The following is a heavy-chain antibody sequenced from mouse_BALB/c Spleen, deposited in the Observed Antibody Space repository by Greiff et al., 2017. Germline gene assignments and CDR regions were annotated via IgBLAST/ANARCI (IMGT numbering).Heavy chain of an antibody. D-gene: IGHD4-1*01. Sequence: VQLKESGAELVKPGASVKLSCTASGFNIKDTYMHWVKQRPEQGLEWIGRIDPANGNTKYDPKFQGKATITADTSSNTAYLQLSSLTSEDTAVYYCARANWDRGGFFDYWGQGTTLTVSS. CDR2: IDPANGNT. CDR3: ARANWDRGGFFDY. V-gene: IGHV14-3*02. CDR1: GFNIKDTY. J-gene: IGHJ2*01.